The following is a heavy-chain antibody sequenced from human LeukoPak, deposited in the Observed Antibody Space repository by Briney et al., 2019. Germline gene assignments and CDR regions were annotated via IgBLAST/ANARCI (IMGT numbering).Heavy chain of an antibody. D-gene: IGHD2-2*01. Sequence: ASVKVSCKAFVYIFTDYGVSWVRQAPGQGLEWMGWISGYNGNTNYAQKVQDRVTMTTDTSTSTAYMELRSLRSDDTAVYYCARDGHCSSSSCSPFEYWGQGTLVTVSS. J-gene: IGHJ4*02. V-gene: IGHV1-18*01. CDR2: ISGYNGNT. CDR3: ARDGHCSSSSCSPFEY. CDR1: VYIFTDYG.